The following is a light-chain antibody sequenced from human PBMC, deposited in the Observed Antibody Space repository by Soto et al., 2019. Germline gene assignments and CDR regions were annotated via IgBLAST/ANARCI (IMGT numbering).Light chain of an antibody. V-gene: IGKV3-11*01. Sequence: IVCTQSPATLSLSPGARATLSVRASQSVSSHLAWFQQRPGQAPRLLIYDASNRATGIPARFSGRGSGTDFTLTISRLEPEDFAVYYCQQRSSAITFGQGTRLEIK. CDR3: QQRSSAIT. CDR2: DAS. CDR1: QSVSSH. J-gene: IGKJ5*01.